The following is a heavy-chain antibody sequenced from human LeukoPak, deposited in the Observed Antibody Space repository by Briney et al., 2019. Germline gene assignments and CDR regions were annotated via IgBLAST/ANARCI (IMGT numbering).Heavy chain of an antibody. V-gene: IGHV4-39*01. CDR1: GGSISSSSYH. CDR3: AVYSTSSGWFDP. D-gene: IGHD6-6*01. CDR2: IYYSGTI. J-gene: IGHJ5*02. Sequence: SETLSLTRTVSGGSISSSSYHWGWIRQPPGKGLEWVGNIYYSGTIYYNPSLKSRVTISVDTSKNQFSLKLSSVTAADTPVYYCAVYSTSSGWFDPWGQGTLVTVSS.